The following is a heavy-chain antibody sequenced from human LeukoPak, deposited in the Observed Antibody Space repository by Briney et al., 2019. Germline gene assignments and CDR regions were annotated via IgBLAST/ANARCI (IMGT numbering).Heavy chain of an antibody. J-gene: IGHJ5*02. CDR2: ISRSSSTI. CDR1: GFTFSSYS. D-gene: IGHD3-3*01. CDR3: ARDNRRVVIPNWFDP. Sequence: GGSLRLSCAASGFTFSSYSMNWVRQAPGKGLEWVSYISRSSSTIYYADSVKGRFTISRDNAKNSLYLQMNSLRAEDTAVYYCARDNRRVVIPNWFDPWGQGTLVTVSS. V-gene: IGHV3-48*01.